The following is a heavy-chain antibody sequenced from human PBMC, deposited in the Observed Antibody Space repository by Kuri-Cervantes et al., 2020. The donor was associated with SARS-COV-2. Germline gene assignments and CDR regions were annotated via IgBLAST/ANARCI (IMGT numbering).Heavy chain of an antibody. CDR2: IKQDGSEK. V-gene: IGHV3-7*01. D-gene: IGHD2-15*01. J-gene: IGHJ3*02. Sequence: GESLKISCAASGFTFSSYWMSWVRQAPGKGLEWVANIKQDGSEKYYVDSVKGRFTISRDNAKNSLYLQMNSLGAEDTAVYYCARDGVGGYCSGGSCYEDDAFDIWGQGTMVTVSS. CDR3: ARDGVGGYCSGGSCYEDDAFDI. CDR1: GFTFSSYW.